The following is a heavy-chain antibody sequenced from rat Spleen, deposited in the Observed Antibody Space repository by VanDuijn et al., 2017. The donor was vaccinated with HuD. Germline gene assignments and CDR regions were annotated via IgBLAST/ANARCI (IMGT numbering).Heavy chain of an antibody. CDR3: ARDRGVTMMVPLMDA. J-gene: IGHJ4*01. CDR1: GFSLTSYH. D-gene: IGHD1-12*03. CDR2: IWTGGST. Sequence: QVQLKESGPGLVQPSQTLSLTCTVSGFSLTSYHVHWVRQPPGKGLEWMGVIWTGGSTAYNSLLKSRLSISRDISKSQVFLKMNSLQTEDTATYYCARDRGVTMMVPLMDAWGQGTSVTVSS. V-gene: IGHV2-32*01.